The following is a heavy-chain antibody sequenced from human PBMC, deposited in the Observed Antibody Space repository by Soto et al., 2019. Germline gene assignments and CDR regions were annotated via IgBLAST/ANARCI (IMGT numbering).Heavy chain of an antibody. CDR1: GDSVSSNSAA. D-gene: IGHD2-2*01. V-gene: IGHV6-1*01. J-gene: IGHJ6*02. CDR2: TYYRSKWYN. Sequence: SQTLSLTCAISGDSVSSNSAAWNWIRQSPSRGLEWLGRTYYRSKWYNDYAVSVKSRITINPDTSKNQFSLQLNSVTPEDTAVYYCARAVPGYCSSTSCHPYYYYGMDVWGQGTTVTVFS. CDR3: ARAVPGYCSSTSCHPYYYYGMDV.